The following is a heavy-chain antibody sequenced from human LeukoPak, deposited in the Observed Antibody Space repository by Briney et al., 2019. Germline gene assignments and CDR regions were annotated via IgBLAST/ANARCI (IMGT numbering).Heavy chain of an antibody. CDR3: AGDRRLAVAGMFDWFDP. Sequence: GASVKVSCKASGYTFSSYGISWVRQAPGHGLEWMGWISAKNGNTNYAQKFQGRVSMTTETSTNTAYMELRSLRSDDTAVYYCAGDRRLAVAGMFDWFDPWGQGTLVTVPS. V-gene: IGHV1-18*01. J-gene: IGHJ5*02. CDR1: GYTFSSYG. CDR2: ISAKNGNT. D-gene: IGHD6-19*01.